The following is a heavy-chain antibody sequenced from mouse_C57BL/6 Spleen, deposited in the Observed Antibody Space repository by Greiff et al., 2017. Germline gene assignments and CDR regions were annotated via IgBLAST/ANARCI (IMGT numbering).Heavy chain of an antibody. CDR2: IWSGGST. V-gene: IGHV2-2*01. CDR3: ARRGGGGDYFDC. J-gene: IGHJ2*01. D-gene: IGHD1-1*02. Sequence: VQGVESGPGLVQPSQSLSITCTVSGFSLTSYGVHWVRQSPGKGLEWLGVIWSGGSTDYNAAFISRLSISKDNSKSQVFFKMNSMQADDTAIYYCARRGGGGDYFDCWGQGTTLAVSS. CDR1: GFSLTSYG.